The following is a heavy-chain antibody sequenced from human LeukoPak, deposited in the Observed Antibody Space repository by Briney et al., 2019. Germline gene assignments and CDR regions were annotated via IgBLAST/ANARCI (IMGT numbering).Heavy chain of an antibody. CDR3: ARDVDTGLVTPPLDY. J-gene: IGHJ4*02. CDR1: GFTFSDYN. V-gene: IGHV3-48*02. CDR2: ISSRSSTI. D-gene: IGHD5-18*01. Sequence: GGSLRLSCTASGFTFSDYNMNWVRQAPGKGLEWISYISSRSSTIYYADSVKGRFTISRDNAQNSLRLQMNSLRDEDTAVYYCARDVDTGLVTPPLDYWGQGTLVTVSS.